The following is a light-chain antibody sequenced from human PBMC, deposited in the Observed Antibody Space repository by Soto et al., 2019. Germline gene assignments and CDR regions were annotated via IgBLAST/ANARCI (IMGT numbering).Light chain of an antibody. J-gene: IGKJ4*01. CDR2: DAS. V-gene: IGKV1-39*01. CDR1: QYISRY. CDR3: QQSYSSPPLT. Sequence: DIQMTQSPSSLSASVGDRVTITCRASQYISRYVNWYQTKPGKVPKLLIYDASNLQGGVPSRFSGSGSGTDFTLTISSLQPEDFATYYCQQSYSSPPLTFGGGTKVEIK.